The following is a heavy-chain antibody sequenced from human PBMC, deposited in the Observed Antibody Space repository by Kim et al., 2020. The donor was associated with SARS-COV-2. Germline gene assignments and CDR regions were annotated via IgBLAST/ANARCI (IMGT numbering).Heavy chain of an antibody. Sequence: GGSLRLSCAASGFTFDDFSMHWVRQAPGKGLEWVSLISWDGGSTYNADSVRGRFTISRDNSKNSLYLHMNSLRSEDTALYYCTRSGWLYDYGMDVWGQGTTVTVSS. V-gene: IGHV3-43*01. CDR1: GFTFDDFS. D-gene: IGHD6-19*01. CDR3: TRSGWLYDYGMDV. J-gene: IGHJ6*02. CDR2: ISWDGGST.